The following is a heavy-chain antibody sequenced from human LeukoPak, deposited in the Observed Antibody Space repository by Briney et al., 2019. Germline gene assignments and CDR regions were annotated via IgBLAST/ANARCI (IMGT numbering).Heavy chain of an antibody. Sequence: ASVKVSCKASGYTFTSYYMHWVRQAPGQGFEWMGIINPSGGSTSYAQKFQGRVTMTRDMSTSTVYMELSSLRSEDTAVYYCARSVIVVVPAARDGDWFDPWGQGTLVTVSS. J-gene: IGHJ5*02. CDR2: INPSGGST. CDR3: ARSVIVVVPAARDGDWFDP. CDR1: GYTFTSYY. V-gene: IGHV1-46*01. D-gene: IGHD2-2*01.